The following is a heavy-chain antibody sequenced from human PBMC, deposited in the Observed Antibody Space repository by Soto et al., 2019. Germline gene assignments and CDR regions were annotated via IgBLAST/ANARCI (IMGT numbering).Heavy chain of an antibody. D-gene: IGHD3-3*01. CDR3: VRIGVTGGLL. Sequence: SEILSITFTVSVGSISSSSYLRGWIRQTPGKGLEWLGSIYYSGSTYYNRSLKSRSTVTVDRSKNQFARKLCSVLVADMGVYYCVRIGVTGGLLWGQRTLVKVSS. CDR1: VGSISSSSYL. CDR2: IYYSGST. V-gene: IGHV4-39*01. J-gene: IGHJ4*02.